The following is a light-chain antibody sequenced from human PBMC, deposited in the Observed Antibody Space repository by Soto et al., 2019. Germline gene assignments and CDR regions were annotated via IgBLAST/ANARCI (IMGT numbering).Light chain of an antibody. CDR1: QTISSW. V-gene: IGKV1-5*03. Sequence: MPQPPCPLSGYVEYRLLVTCGASQTISSWLAWYQQKPGKAPKLLIYKASALKSGVPSRFSGSGSGTKCTLTIASLQPDDFATYYCQHYETFSEAFGQGTKVDIK. CDR2: KAS. CDR3: QHYETFSEA. J-gene: IGKJ1*01.